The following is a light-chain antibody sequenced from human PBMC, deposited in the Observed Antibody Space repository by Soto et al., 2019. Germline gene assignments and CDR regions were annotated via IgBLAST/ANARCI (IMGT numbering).Light chain of an antibody. CDR1: QSVSSNY. Sequence: EIVLTQSACTLSWSPGERAALSCGTSQSVSSNYLAWYQQKPGQAPRLLIYGASNRATGIPDRFSGSGSGTDFTLTISRLEPEDFAVYYCQQRSNWLPHTFGGGTKVDIK. CDR3: QQRSNWLPHT. J-gene: IGKJ4*01. V-gene: IGKV3D-20*02. CDR2: GAS.